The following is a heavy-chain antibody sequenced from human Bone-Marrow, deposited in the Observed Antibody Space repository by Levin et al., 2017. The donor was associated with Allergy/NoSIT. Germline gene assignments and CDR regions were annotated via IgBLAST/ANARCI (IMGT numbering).Heavy chain of an antibody. Sequence: TSGGSLRLSCKGSGYSFANSWISWVRQMPGKGLEWMGIIYPGDSDTRYSPSFQGQVTFSADKSISTAYLQWASLKASDTAIYYCARDVVAESYDYGLDVWGQGTTVTVSS. D-gene: IGHD5-12*01. J-gene: IGHJ6*02. CDR2: IYPGDSDT. CDR1: GYSFANSW. CDR3: ARDVVAESYDYGLDV. V-gene: IGHV5-51*01.